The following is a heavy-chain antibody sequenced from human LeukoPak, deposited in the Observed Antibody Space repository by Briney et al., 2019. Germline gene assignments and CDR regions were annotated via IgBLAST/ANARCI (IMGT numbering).Heavy chain of an antibody. CDR3: GRSSWSPLVDG. CDR1: GGSISSYY. V-gene: IGHV4-59*08. Sequence: PSESLSLTCTASGGSISSYYWSWIRQPPGKGLEWIGYIYYSGSTNYNPSLKSRVTISVDTSNNQFSLKLISVTAADTAVYYCGRSSWSPLVDGRGKGTKVADCS. D-gene: IGHD2-8*01. J-gene: IGHJ6*04. CDR2: IYYSGST.